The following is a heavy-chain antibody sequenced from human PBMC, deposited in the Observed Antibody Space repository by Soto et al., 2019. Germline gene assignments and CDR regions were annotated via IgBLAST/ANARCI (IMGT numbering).Heavy chain of an antibody. CDR2: LGPESGAT. V-gene: IGHV1-2*02. D-gene: IGHD1-26*01. CDR1: GYTFTGHY. CDR3: GRGRSGQIVLLY. J-gene: IGHJ4*02. Sequence: ASVKVSCTASGYTFTGHYIPWVRPAPEQGPEWMGELGPESGATRYAQKFQGRVTMTREMSITTVYMELNDLSPDDTAVYYCGRGRSGQIVLLYWAQGTPVPVSS.